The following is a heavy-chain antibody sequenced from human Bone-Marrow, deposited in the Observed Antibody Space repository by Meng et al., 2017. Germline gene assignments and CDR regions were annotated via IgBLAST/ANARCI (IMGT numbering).Heavy chain of an antibody. CDR2: ISSSGSTI. V-gene: IGHV3-11*01. D-gene: IGHD1-26*01. Sequence: HVQRVGVGGGLVKPGWAPCLSCAASGFTFSDYYMSWIRQAPGKGLEWVSYISSSGSTIYYADSVKGRFTISRDNADNSLFLQMTSLRAEDTAVYYCARDSSGAYDYWGQGTLVTVSS. CDR3: ARDSSGAYDY. CDR1: GFTFSDYY. J-gene: IGHJ4*02.